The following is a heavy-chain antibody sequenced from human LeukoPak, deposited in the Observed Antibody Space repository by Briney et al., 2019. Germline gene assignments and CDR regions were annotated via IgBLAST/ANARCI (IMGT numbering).Heavy chain of an antibody. D-gene: IGHD1-26*01. Sequence: GASLKVSCKTSGYTFTGYYMHWVRQAPGQGLEWMGWINPNSGGTNYAQKFQGRVTMTRDTSISTAYMELSRLRSDDTAVCYCARGEATYDFDYWGQGTLVTVSS. CDR3: ARGEATYDFDY. V-gene: IGHV1-2*02. CDR2: INPNSGGT. CDR1: GYTFTGYY. J-gene: IGHJ4*02.